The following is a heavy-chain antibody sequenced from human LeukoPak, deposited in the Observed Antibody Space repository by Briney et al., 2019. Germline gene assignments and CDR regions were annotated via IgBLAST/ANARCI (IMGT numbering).Heavy chain of an antibody. D-gene: IGHD3-22*01. CDR2: IYHTGST. Sequence: SETLSLTCAVSGYSISSGCYWGWIRQPPGKGLEWIGSIYHTGSTYYNPSLQSRVTISLDSPKNQFSLKLTSVTAADTAVYYCASGGTAVVMALTYYFDTWGQGTPVTVSS. CDR3: ASGGTAVVMALTYYFDT. J-gene: IGHJ4*02. V-gene: IGHV4-38-2*01. CDR1: GYSISSGCY.